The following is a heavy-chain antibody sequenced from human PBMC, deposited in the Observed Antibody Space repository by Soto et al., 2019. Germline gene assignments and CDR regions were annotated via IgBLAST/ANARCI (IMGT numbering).Heavy chain of an antibody. Sequence: EVQLVESGGGLVQPGGSLRLSCAASGFTFSSYEMNWVRQAPGKGLEWVSYISSSGITIYYADSVKGRFTISRDNAKNSLYLQMTGLRGEDTAFYYCARGQFGSGGGYFDYWGQETLVTVSS. V-gene: IGHV3-48*03. CDR3: ARGQFGSGGGYFDY. D-gene: IGHD6-19*01. CDR1: GFTFSSYE. J-gene: IGHJ4*02. CDR2: ISSSGITI.